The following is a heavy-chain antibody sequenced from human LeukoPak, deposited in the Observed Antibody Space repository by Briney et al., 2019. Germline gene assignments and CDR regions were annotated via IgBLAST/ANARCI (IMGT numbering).Heavy chain of an antibody. Sequence: GGSLRLSCAASGFTFSGSAMRWVRQASGKGLEWVGRIRSKANSYATAYAASVKGRFTISRDDSKNTAYLQMNSLKTEDTAVYYCARDPAAGHHYYYYYYMDVWGKGTTVTVSS. V-gene: IGHV3-73*01. CDR3: ARDPAAGHHYYYYYYMDV. D-gene: IGHD6-13*01. J-gene: IGHJ6*03. CDR1: GFTFSGSA. CDR2: IRSKANSYAT.